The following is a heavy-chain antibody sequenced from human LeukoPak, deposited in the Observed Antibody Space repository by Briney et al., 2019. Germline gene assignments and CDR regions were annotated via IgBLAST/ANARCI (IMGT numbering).Heavy chain of an antibody. D-gene: IGHD6-6*01. CDR2: ISSSSSYI. CDR1: GFTFSSYS. CDR3: ARIRESSSSLGYYGMDV. V-gene: IGHV3-21*01. Sequence: GGSLRLSCAASGFTFSSYSMNWVRQAPGKGLEWVSSISSSSSYIYYADSVKGRFTISRDNAKNSLYLQMNSLGAEDTAVYYCARIRESSSSLGYYGMDVWGQGTTVTVSS. J-gene: IGHJ6*02.